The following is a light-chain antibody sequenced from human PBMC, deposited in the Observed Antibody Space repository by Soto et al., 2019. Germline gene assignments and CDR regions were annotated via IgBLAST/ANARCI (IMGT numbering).Light chain of an antibody. CDR3: SSYTSSSTLV. V-gene: IGLV2-14*01. CDR2: DVS. Sequence: QSALTQPASVSGSPGPSITISCTGTSSDVGGYNYVSWYQQHPGKAPKLMIYDVSNRPSGVSNRFSGSESGNTASLTISGLQAEDEADYYCSSYTSSSTLVFGGGTQLTVL. CDR1: SSDVGGYNY. J-gene: IGLJ7*01.